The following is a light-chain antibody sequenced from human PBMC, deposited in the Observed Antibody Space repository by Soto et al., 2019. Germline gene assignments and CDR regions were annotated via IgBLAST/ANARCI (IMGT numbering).Light chain of an antibody. CDR2: DAS. J-gene: IGKJ1*01. V-gene: IGKV3-11*01. CDR3: QHYVTSLTT. Sequence: EIVLTQSRATVSFSPGERATLSCRASHSISSYLACYQQKPGQPPRLVIYDASNRATGIPARFSGSGSGTDFTLTITRLEPEDFAVYYCQHYVTSLTTFGQGTKVDIK. CDR1: HSISSY.